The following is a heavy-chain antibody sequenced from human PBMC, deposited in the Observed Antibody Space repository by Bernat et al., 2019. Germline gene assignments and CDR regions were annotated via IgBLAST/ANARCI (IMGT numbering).Heavy chain of an antibody. CDR2: IKSKTDGGTT. D-gene: IGHD6-13*01. CDR1: GFTFSNAW. CDR3: TTDSLFVAAAPYYYYYYGMDV. Sequence: EVQLVESGGGLVKPGGSLRLSCAASGFTFSNAWMSWVRQAPGKGLEWVGRIKSKTDGGTTDYAAPVKGRFTISRDDSKNTLYLQMNSLKTEDTAVYYCTTDSLFVAAAPYYYYYYGMDVWGQGTTVTVSS. V-gene: IGHV3-15*01. J-gene: IGHJ6*02.